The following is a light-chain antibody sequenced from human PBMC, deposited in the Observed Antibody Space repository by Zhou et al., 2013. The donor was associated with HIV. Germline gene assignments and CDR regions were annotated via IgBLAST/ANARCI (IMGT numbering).Light chain of an antibody. V-gene: IGKV3D-20*02. CDR2: DTS. Sequence: EIVLTQSPGTLSLSPGERATLSCRASQTVRSNYVAWYQQRSGQAPRLLIYDTSNRATGIPARFSGSGSGTDYTLTISSLEPEDFAVYYCQQRRHWPITFGQGTRLEIK. J-gene: IGKJ5*01. CDR3: QQRRHWPIT. CDR1: QTVRSNY.